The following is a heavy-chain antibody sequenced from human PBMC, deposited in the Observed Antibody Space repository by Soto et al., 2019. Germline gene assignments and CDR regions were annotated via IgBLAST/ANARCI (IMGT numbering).Heavy chain of an antibody. Sequence: QVQLVQSGAEVKKPGASVKVSCKASGYTFTTYVMHWVRQAPGQRLEWMGWINAGNGNTKYSQNFQGRVTITRDTSASTADMELSSLRSEDTAVYYCAGEYGSGSYILRWFDPWGQGTLVTVSS. CDR1: GYTFTTYV. CDR2: INAGNGNT. J-gene: IGHJ5*02. D-gene: IGHD3-10*01. V-gene: IGHV1-3*01. CDR3: AGEYGSGSYILRWFDP.